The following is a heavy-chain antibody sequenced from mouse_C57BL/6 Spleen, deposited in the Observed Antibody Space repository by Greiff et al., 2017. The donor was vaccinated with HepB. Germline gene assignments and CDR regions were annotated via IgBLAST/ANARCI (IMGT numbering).Heavy chain of an antibody. CDR1: GYTFTNYW. D-gene: IGHD2-4*01. CDR3: SVYDYVSPWFAY. J-gene: IGHJ3*01. CDR2: IYPGGGYT. V-gene: IGHV1-63*01. Sequence: QVQLQQPGAELVRPGTSVKMSCKAFGYTFTNYWKGWAKQRPGHGLEWIGDIYPGGGYTNYNEKFKGKATLTADKSPSPADMQFSSLTSEDSAIYYLSVYDYVSPWFAYWGQGTLVTVSA.